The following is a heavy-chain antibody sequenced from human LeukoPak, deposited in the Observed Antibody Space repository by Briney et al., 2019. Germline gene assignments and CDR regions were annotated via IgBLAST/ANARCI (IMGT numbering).Heavy chain of an antibody. D-gene: IGHD1-26*01. CDR3: ARYSGSYFDY. CDR1: GYSISSGYY. Sequence: PSETLSLTCAVSGYSISSGYYWGWIRQPPGKGLEWIGSIYHSGSTYYNPSLKSRVTISVDTSKNQFSLKLSSVTAADTAVYYCARYSGSYFDYWGQGTLVTVSS. CDR2: IYHSGST. J-gene: IGHJ4*02. V-gene: IGHV4-38-2*01.